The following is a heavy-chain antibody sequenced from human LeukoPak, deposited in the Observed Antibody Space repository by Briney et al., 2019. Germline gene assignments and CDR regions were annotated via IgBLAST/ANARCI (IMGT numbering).Heavy chain of an antibody. D-gene: IGHD3-22*01. CDR1: GGTFSSYA. CDR2: IIPIFGTA. Sequence: SVKVSCKASGGTFSSYAISWVRQAPGQGLEWMGGIIPIFGTANYAQKFQGRVTITTDESTSTAYMELSSLGSEDTAVYYCARRMYYYDSSGNGAFDIWGQGTMVTVSS. V-gene: IGHV1-69*05. CDR3: ARRMYYYDSSGNGAFDI. J-gene: IGHJ3*02.